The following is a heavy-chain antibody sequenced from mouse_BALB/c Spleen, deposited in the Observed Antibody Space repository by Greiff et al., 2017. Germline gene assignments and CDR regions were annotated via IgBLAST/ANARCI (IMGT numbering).Heavy chain of an antibody. CDR2: ISDGGSYT. V-gene: IGHV5-4*02. CDR3: ARDPRFITTDWYFDV. J-gene: IGHJ1*01. CDR1: GFTFSDYY. D-gene: IGHD1-2*01. Sequence: EVMLVESGGGLVKPGGSLTLSCAASGFTFSDYYMYWVRQTPEKRLEWVATISDGGSYTYYPDSVKGRFTISRDNAKNNLYLQMSSLKSEDTAMYYCARDPRFITTDWYFDVWGAGTTVTVSS.